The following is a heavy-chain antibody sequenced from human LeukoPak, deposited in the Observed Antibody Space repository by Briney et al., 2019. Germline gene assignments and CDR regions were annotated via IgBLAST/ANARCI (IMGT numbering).Heavy chain of an antibody. V-gene: IGHV3-23*01. D-gene: IGHD2-21*02. J-gene: IGHJ6*03. Sequence: GGSLRLSCAASGFTFSSYAMSWVRQAPGKGLEWVSAISGSGGSTYYADSVKGRFTISRDNSKSTLYLQMNSLRAEDTAVYYCANLGGDHKYYYYMDVWGKGTTVTVSS. CDR1: GFTFSSYA. CDR3: ANLGGDHKYYYYMDV. CDR2: ISGSGGST.